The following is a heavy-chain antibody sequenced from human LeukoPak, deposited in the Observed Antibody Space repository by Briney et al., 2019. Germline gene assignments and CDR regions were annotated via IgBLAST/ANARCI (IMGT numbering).Heavy chain of an antibody. CDR3: ARGKAHCSSTSCYGGWFDP. D-gene: IGHD2-2*01. CDR2: MNPNSGNT. CDR1: GYTFTSYD. V-gene: IGHV1-8*01. Sequence: GASVKVSCKASGYTFTSYDINWVRQATGQGLEWMGWMNPNSGNTGYAQKFQGRATMTRNTSISTAYMELSSLTSEDTAVYYCARGKAHCSSTSCYGGWFDPWGQGTLVTVSS. J-gene: IGHJ5*02.